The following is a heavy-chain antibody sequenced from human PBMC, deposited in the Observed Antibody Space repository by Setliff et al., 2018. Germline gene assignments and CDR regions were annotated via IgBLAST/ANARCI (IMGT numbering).Heavy chain of an antibody. D-gene: IGHD1-26*01. Sequence: GASVKVSCKASGGTFSSYAISWVRQAPGQGLEWMGGIIPIFGTANYAQKFQGRVTMTEDTSTDTAYMELSNLRSEDTAVHYCAIGEGIVGASLDYWGQGTLVTVSS. CDR2: IIPIFGTA. J-gene: IGHJ4*02. CDR1: GGTFSSYA. V-gene: IGHV1-69*06. CDR3: AIGEGIVGASLDY.